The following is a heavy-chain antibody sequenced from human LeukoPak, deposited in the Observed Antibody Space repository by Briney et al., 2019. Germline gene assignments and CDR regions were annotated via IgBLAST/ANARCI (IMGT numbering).Heavy chain of an antibody. D-gene: IGHD2-2*01. CDR2: INHSGST. CDR3: ARGSGNCSSTSCYRTTFDP. Sequence: SETLSLTCAVYGGSFSGYYWSWIRQPPGKGLEWIGEINHSGSTYYNPSLKSRVTISVDRSKNQFSLKLSSVTAADTAVYYCARGSGNCSSTSCYRTTFDPWGQGTLVTVSS. V-gene: IGHV4-34*01. J-gene: IGHJ5*02. CDR1: GGSFSGYY.